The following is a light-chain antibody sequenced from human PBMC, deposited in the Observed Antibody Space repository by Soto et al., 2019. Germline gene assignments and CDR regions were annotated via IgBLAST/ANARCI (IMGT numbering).Light chain of an antibody. Sequence: DIPMTQSPSTLSASVGDRVTITCRASPSVSIWLAWYQQKPGKAPNLLIYKASSLQSGVPSRFSGSGSGTEFTLPISSLQPEDFATYYCQQHHEYAAWTFGQGTKVEIK. V-gene: IGKV1-5*03. CDR2: KAS. J-gene: IGKJ1*01. CDR1: PSVSIW. CDR3: QQHHEYAAWT.